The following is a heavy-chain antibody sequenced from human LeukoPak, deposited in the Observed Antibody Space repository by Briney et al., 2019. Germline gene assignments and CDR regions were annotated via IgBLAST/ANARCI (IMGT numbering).Heavy chain of an antibody. Sequence: SETLSLTCTVSGGSISSSSYYWGWIRQPPGKGLEWIGSIYYSGSTYYNPSLKSRVTISVDTSKNQFSLKLSSVTAADTAVYYCAREDGYNPGDPFDYWGQGTLVTVSS. CDR3: AREDGYNPGDPFDY. J-gene: IGHJ4*02. D-gene: IGHD5-24*01. V-gene: IGHV4-39*07. CDR1: GGSISSSSYY. CDR2: IYYSGST.